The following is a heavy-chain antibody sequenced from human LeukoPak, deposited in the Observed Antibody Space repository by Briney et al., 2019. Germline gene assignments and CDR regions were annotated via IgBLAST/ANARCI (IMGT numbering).Heavy chain of an antibody. D-gene: IGHD3-10*01. CDR2: ISGSGGST. J-gene: IGHJ4*02. V-gene: IGHV3-23*01. CDR3: AKDRSITMVRGVIITGYYFDY. CDR1: GFTVSDYY. Sequence: GGSLRLSCAASGFTVSDYYMSWIRQAPGKGLGWVSVISGSGGSTYYADSVKGRFTTSRDNSKNTLYLQMNSLRAEDTAVYYCAKDRSITMVRGVIITGYYFDYWGQGTLVTVSS.